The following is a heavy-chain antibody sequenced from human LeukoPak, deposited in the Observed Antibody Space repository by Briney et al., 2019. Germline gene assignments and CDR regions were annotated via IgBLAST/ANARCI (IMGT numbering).Heavy chain of an antibody. D-gene: IGHD3-22*01. V-gene: IGHV3-30*04. CDR1: GFTFSSYA. CDR2: ISYDGSNK. CDR3: ARDYYDSSGYSHDAFDI. J-gene: IGHJ3*02. Sequence: GGSLRLSCAASGFTFSSYAMHWVRQALGKGLEWVAVISYDGSNKYYADSVKGRFTISRDNSKNTLYLQMNSLRAEDTAVYYCARDYYDSSGYSHDAFDIWGQGTMVTVSS.